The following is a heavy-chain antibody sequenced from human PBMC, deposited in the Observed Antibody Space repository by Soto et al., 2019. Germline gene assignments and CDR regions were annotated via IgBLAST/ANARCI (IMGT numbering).Heavy chain of an antibody. V-gene: IGHV1-69*01. CDR3: ARVSYDSYAGFFGMDV. CDR1: GGSFMSQA. D-gene: IGHD3-22*01. Sequence: QVQLVQSGAEVKKPGASVKVSCKASGGSFMSQAISWVRQAPGQGPEWIGGIIPFSGTATYTQRLQGRVTLTADEPTKTVDMELSSLRSEDTAVYYCARVSYDSYAGFFGMDVCGQGTTGTVS. CDR2: IIPFSGTA. J-gene: IGHJ6*02.